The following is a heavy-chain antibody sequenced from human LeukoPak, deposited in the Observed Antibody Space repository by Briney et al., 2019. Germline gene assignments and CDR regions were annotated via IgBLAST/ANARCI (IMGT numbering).Heavy chain of an antibody. CDR3: ARGDSSGYYFPHSDY. Sequence: SETLSLTCAVYGGSFSGYYWSWLRQPPGKGLEWIGEINHSGSTNYNPSLKSRVTISVDTSKNQFSLKLSSVTAADTAVYYCARGDSSGYYFPHSDYWGQGTLVTVSS. D-gene: IGHD3-22*01. CDR2: INHSGST. J-gene: IGHJ4*02. V-gene: IGHV4-34*01. CDR1: GGSFSGYY.